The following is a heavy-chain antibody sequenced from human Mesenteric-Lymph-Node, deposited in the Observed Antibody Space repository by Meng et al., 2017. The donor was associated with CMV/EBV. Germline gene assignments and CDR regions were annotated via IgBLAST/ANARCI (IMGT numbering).Heavy chain of an antibody. V-gene: IGHV4-4*01. CDR1: GDSIASSNW. CDR2: IYHTGIT. CDR3: ARDEKVGSGFY. D-gene: IGHD1-26*01. J-gene: IGHJ4*02. Sequence: LTCAVSGDSIASSNWWTWVRQSPGKGLEWIGQIYHTGITDYNPSLKSRVTISVDKSKNQFSLNLKFVAAADTAVYFCARDEKVGSGFYWGQGTLVTVSS.